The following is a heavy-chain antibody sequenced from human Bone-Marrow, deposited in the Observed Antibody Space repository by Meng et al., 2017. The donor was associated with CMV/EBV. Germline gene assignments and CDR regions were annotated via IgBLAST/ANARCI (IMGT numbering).Heavy chain of an antibody. CDR2: ISYDGSNK. CDR3: ARVTGYFDY. V-gene: IGHV3-30-3*01. J-gene: IGHJ4*02. CDR1: GCTFSSYV. D-gene: IGHD1-1*01. Sequence: LRLSCAASGCTFSSYVLHWVRQAPGKGLEWVAVISYDGSNKYYADSVKGRFTISRDSSKNTLYLQMDSLRPEDTAVYYCARVTGYFDYWGQGTLVTVSS.